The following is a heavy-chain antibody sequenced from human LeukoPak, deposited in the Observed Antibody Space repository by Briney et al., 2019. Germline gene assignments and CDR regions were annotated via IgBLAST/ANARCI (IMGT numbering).Heavy chain of an antibody. V-gene: IGHV3-7*01. CDR1: GFTFSCYW. J-gene: IGHJ5*02. CDR2: IKQDGSEK. Sequence: PGGSLRLSCAASGFTFSCYWMSWVRQAPGKGLEWVANIKQDGSEKYYVDSVKGRFTISRDNAKNSLYLQMNSLRAEDTAVYYCARDSSRYSNGVRFDPWGQGTLVTVSS. CDR3: ARDSSRYSNGVRFDP. D-gene: IGHD3-22*01.